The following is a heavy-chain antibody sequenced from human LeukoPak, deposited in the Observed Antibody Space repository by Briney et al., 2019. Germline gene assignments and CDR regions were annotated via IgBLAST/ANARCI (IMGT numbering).Heavy chain of an antibody. CDR2: AYYRSKWYN. J-gene: IGHJ6*03. CDR3: ARLPPPWAWTPRYYMDV. V-gene: IGHV6-1*01. D-gene: IGHD3/OR15-3a*01. Sequence: SQTLSLTCAISGDSVSSNSAAWNWIRQSPSRGLEWLGRAYYRSKWYNDYAVSVKSRITINPDTSKNQFSLQLNSVTAADTAVYYCARLPPPWAWTPRYYMDVWGKGTTVTISS. CDR1: GDSVSSNSAA.